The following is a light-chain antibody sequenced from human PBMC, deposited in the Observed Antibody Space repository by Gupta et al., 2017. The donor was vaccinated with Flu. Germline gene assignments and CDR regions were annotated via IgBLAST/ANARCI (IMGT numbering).Light chain of an antibody. CDR2: DAS. J-gene: IGKJ1*01. CDR3: HQRSNWLGT. Sequence: EIVCTHFPATLAFSPGDRSTLVGRSSQSVSSYLAWYQQKPGQAPMLLIYDASNTATGIPARFSGSGSATDFTLTISSLEPEVFAVYYCHQRSNWLGTFGQVTKVEIK. V-gene: IGKV3-11*01. CDR1: QSVSSY.